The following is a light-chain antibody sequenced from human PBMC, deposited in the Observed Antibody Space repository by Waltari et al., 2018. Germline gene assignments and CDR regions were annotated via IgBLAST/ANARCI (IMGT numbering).Light chain of an antibody. Sequence: PGASRRLIIDYDSQRPAGIDPRFAGSKSGTSATLGITGLQTGDEADYYCGTWDSRLSGGLVFGGGTRLTVL. J-gene: IGLJ2*01. CDR3: GTWDSRLSGGLV. CDR2: YDS. V-gene: IGLV1-51*01.